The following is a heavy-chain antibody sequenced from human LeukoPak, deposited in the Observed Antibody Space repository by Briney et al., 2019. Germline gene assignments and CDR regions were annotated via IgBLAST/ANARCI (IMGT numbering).Heavy chain of an antibody. V-gene: IGHV4-34*01. CDR2: INHSGST. CDR1: GGSFSGYQ. D-gene: IGHD3-10*01. Sequence: SETLSLTCAVYGGSFSGYQWIWIRQPPGKGLELIGEINHSGSTNYNPSLKSRVTISVDTSKNQFSLKLSSVTAADTAVYYCARPGRLGSLYYGMDVWGQGTTVTVS. J-gene: IGHJ6*02. CDR3: ARPGRLGSLYYGMDV.